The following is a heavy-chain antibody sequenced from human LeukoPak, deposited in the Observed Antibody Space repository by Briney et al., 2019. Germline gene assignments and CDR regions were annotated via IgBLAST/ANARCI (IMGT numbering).Heavy chain of an antibody. CDR2: ISNSGST. V-gene: IGHV4-59*08. CDR3: ARHGALRSPSAFDI. Sequence: KPSVTLSFTSTGYSGSSYYIYWRWLRQAQGHGLVWCGYISNSGSTNYNPSLQSRVTISVDTSKNQFSLKLSSVTAADTAVYYCARHGALRSPSAFDIWGQGTMVTVSS. J-gene: IGHJ3*02. D-gene: IGHD3-3*01. CDR1: SGSSYYIY.